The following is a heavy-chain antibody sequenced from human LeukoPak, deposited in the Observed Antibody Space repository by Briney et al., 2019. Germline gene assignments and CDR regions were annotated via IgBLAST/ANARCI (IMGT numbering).Heavy chain of an antibody. V-gene: IGHV1-2*02. Sequence: ASVKVSCKASGYTFTGYYMHWVRQAPGQGLEWMGWINPNSGGTKYAQKFQGRVTMTSDTSISTAYMEVSWLRSDDTAVYYCARGSKEMGREKAAFDIWGQGTMVTVSS. CDR1: GYTFTGYY. CDR3: ARGSKEMGREKAAFDI. D-gene: IGHD5-24*01. CDR2: INPNSGGT. J-gene: IGHJ3*02.